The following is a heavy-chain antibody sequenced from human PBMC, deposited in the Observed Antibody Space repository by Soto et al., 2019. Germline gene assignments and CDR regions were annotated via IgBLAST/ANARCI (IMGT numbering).Heavy chain of an antibody. CDR3: ARSDFP. J-gene: IGHJ5*02. V-gene: IGHV4-31*03. D-gene: IGHD2-21*01. Sequence: QVQLQESGLGLLKPSQTLALTYTVSGGSISSGGYYWNWIRQHPGKGLEWIGYIYYIGSTYYNPSLKSRVTISLDTSKNQFSLKLSSVTAADTAVYYCARSDFPWGQGTLVTVSS. CDR1: GGSISSGGYY. CDR2: IYYIGST.